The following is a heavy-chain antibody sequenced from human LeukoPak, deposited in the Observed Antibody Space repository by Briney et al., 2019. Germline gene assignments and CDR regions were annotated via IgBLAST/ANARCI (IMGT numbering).Heavy chain of an antibody. CDR3: ARFLAGTRHFHFYYYMDV. J-gene: IGHJ6*03. CDR1: GFTFSSYW. V-gene: IGHV4-39*01. Sequence: GSLRLSCAASGFTFSSYWMSWVRQPPGKGLEWIGSIYYTGSTYYNPSFKSRITISVDTSKNQFSLKVISVTAADTAVYYCARFLAGTRHFHFYYYMDVWGKGTTVTISS. D-gene: IGHD3-9*01. CDR2: IYYTGST.